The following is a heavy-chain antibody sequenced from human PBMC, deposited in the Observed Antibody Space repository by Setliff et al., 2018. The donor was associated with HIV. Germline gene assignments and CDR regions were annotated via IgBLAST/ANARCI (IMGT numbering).Heavy chain of an antibody. D-gene: IGHD6-13*01. Sequence: ASVKVSCKASGYRFSSYGITWVRHAPGQGLEWMGWINVHNGDTKFAQRFQDRLTMTTDTYTTTAYMDLRSLRSDDTAVYYCSRGLPADGYAFDLWGQGTMVTVSS. CDR3: SRGLPADGYAFDL. CDR1: GYRFSSYG. V-gene: IGHV1-18*01. J-gene: IGHJ3*01. CDR2: INVHNGDT.